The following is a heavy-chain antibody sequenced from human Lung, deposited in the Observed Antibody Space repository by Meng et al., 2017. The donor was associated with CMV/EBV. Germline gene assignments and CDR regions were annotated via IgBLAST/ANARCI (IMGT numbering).Heavy chain of an antibody. Sequence: QGKLQQSGPGLVKPSQTLSLTCAISGDIVSSNSAAWHWIRQSPSRGLEWLGRTYYRSKWYHEYAVSVKSRITISPDTPKNQFSLQLNSMTPEDTAVYYCARGINGGCGDWGQETLVTVSS. J-gene: IGHJ4*02. CDR1: GDIVSSNSAA. V-gene: IGHV6-1*01. CDR3: ARGINGGCGD. CDR2: TYYRSKWYH. D-gene: IGHD4-23*01.